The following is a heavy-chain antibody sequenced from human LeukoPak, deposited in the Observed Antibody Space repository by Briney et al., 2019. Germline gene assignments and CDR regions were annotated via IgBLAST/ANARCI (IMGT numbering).Heavy chain of an antibody. V-gene: IGHV3-23*01. D-gene: IGHD5-24*01. J-gene: IGHJ4*02. CDR1: GFTFSSYA. CDR2: ISGSGSST. Sequence: GESLKISCAASGFTFSSYAMSWVRQAPGEGLEWVSAISGSGSSTYYADSVKGRFTISRDNSKNTLYLQMNSLRAEDTALYYCAKRDGYNSNPLKDWGQGTLVTVSS. CDR3: AKRDGYNSNPLKD.